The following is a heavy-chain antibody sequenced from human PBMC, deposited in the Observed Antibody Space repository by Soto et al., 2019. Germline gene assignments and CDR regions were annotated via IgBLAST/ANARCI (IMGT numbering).Heavy chain of an antibody. V-gene: IGHV5-51*01. CDR2: IYPGDSDT. J-gene: IGHJ3*02. CDR1: GYSFTSYW. Sequence: GESVKISCXGSGYSFTSYWIGWVRQMPGKGLEWMGIIYPGDSDTRYSPSFQGQVTISADKSISTAYLQWSSLKASDTAMYYCARRPGIAAAGTAFDIWGQGTMVTVSS. D-gene: IGHD6-13*01. CDR3: ARRPGIAAAGTAFDI.